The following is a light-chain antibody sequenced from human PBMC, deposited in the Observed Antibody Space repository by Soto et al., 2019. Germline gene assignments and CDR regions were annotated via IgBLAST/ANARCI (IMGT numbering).Light chain of an antibody. CDR2: GAS. CDR1: QSFSSSY. V-gene: IGKV3-20*01. Sequence: EIVLTQSPGTLSLSPGERATLSCRASQSFSSSYLAWYQHKPGQAPRLLIYGASSRATGIPDRFSGSGSGTDFTLTISRLEPEDFAVYYCQQRASWPLTFGGGTKVEIK. CDR3: QQRASWPLT. J-gene: IGKJ4*01.